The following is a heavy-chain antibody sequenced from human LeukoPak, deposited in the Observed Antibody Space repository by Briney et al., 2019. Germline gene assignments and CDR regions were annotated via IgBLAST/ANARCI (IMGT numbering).Heavy chain of an antibody. J-gene: IGHJ6*02. CDR1: GFTFSSYG. V-gene: IGHV3-33*01. D-gene: IGHD5-12*01. CDR3: AREDIVATSPYYYYYGMDV. Sequence: GGSLRLSCAASGFTFSSYGMHWVRQAPGKGLEWVAVIWYDGSNKYYADSVKGRFTISRDNSKNTLYLQMNNLRAEDTAVYYCAREDIVATSPYYYYYGMDVWGQGTTVTVSS. CDR2: IWYDGSNK.